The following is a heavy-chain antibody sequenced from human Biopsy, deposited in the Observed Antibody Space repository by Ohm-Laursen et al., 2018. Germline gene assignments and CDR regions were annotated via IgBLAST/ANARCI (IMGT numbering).Heavy chain of an antibody. V-gene: IGHV3-11*01. CDR1: GLIFSDYY. J-gene: IGHJ6*02. Sequence: SRRLSCAASGLIFSDYYISWIRQAPGKGLEWIAYIRARDGDEYYADSVKGRFTISRDNTNNSLYLQMTSLRPEDTAVFYCARGKYRAFSTGLPRPYHYTLDFWGPGTTVTVSS. CDR2: IRARDGDE. CDR3: ARGKYRAFSTGLPRPYHYTLDF. D-gene: IGHD3-22*01.